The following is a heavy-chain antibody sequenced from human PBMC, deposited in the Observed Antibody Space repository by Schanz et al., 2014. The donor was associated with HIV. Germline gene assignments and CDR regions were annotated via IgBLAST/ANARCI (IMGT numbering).Heavy chain of an antibody. Sequence: QVQLVQSGAEVKKPGASVKVSCKASGYTLTGYYMHWVRQAPGQGLEWMGWINPNGGGTNYAQKFQGRVTMTRDTSTSTAYMELRSLRSDDTAVYYCARDLRVVPAASDNWFDPWGQGTLVTVSS. CDR3: ARDLRVVPAASDNWFDP. D-gene: IGHD2-2*01. J-gene: IGHJ5*02. CDR2: INPNGGGT. CDR1: GYTLTGYY. V-gene: IGHV1-2*02.